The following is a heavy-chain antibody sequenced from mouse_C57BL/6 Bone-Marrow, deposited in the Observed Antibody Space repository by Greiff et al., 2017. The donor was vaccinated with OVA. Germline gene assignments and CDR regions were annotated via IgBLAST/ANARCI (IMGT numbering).Heavy chain of an antibody. CDR2: IRLKSDNYAT. Sequence: EVKLMESGGGLVQPGGSMKLSCVASGFTFSNYWMNWVRQSPEKGLEWVAQIRLKSDNYATHYAESVKGRFTISRDDSKSSVYLQMNNVRAEDTGIYYCTVYYDYTWFAYWGQGTLVTVSA. V-gene: IGHV6-3*01. CDR3: TVYYDYTWFAY. D-gene: IGHD2-4*01. J-gene: IGHJ3*01. CDR1: GFTFSNYW.